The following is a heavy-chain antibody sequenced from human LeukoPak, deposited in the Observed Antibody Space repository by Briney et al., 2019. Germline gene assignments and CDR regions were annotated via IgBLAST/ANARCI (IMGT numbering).Heavy chain of an antibody. CDR2: ISSSSSYI. V-gene: IGHV3-21*01. J-gene: IGHJ4*02. D-gene: IGHD3-10*01. Sequence: KPGRSLRLSCAASGFTFSSYSMNWVRQAPGKGLEWVSSISSSSSYIYYADSVKGRFTISRDNAKNSLYLQMNSLRAEDTAVYYCARDRFWFGELENYFDYWGQGTLVTVSS. CDR1: GFTFSSYS. CDR3: ARDRFWFGELENYFDY.